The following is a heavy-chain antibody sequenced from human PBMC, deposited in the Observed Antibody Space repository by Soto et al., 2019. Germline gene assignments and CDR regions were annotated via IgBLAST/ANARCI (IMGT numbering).Heavy chain of an antibody. CDR2: ISYDGSNK. CDR1: GFTFSSYG. Sequence: QVQLVESGGGVVQPGRSLRLSCAASGFTFSSYGVHWVRQAPGKGLEWVAVISYDGSNKYYADSVKGRFTISRDNSKNTLYLQMNSLRAEDTAVYYCAKENRLYSSSTDFDYWGQGTLVTVSS. CDR3: AKENRLYSSSTDFDY. D-gene: IGHD6-13*01. J-gene: IGHJ4*02. V-gene: IGHV3-30*18.